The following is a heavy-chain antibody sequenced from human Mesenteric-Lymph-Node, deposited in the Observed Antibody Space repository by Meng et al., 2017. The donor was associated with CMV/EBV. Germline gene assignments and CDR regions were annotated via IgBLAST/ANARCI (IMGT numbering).Heavy chain of an antibody. D-gene: IGHD3-3*01. CDR2: ISYDGTNK. J-gene: IGHJ4*02. CDR1: GFTFSSYA. Sequence: GESLKIACGASGFTFSSYAMHWVRQAPGKGLEWVAVISYDGTNKYYADFVKGRFTISRDNSKNTLSLQTNSLRAEDAAVYYCARESWDQHVLRLLALDYWGQGTLVTSPQ. CDR3: ARESWDQHVLRLLALDY. V-gene: IGHV3-30*04.